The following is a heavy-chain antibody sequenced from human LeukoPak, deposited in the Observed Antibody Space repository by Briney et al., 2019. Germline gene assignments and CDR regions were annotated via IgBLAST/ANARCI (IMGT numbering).Heavy chain of an antibody. Sequence: SETLSLTCTVSGGSVSSGGYYWSWIRQPPGKGLEWIGYIYYRGSTNYNPSLKSRVTISVDTSKNQFSLKLSSVTAADTAVYYCARGQIGQPTITIFGVVTQENWFDPWGQGTLVTVSS. V-gene: IGHV4-61*08. CDR3: ARGQIGQPTITIFGVVTQENWFDP. CDR1: GGSVSSGGYY. CDR2: IYYRGST. J-gene: IGHJ5*02. D-gene: IGHD3-3*01.